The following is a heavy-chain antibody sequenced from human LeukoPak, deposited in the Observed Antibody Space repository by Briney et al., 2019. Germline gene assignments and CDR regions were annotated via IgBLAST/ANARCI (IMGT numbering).Heavy chain of an antibody. CDR1: GGSISSSSYY. CDR3: ARDRGDSSGYLFDY. V-gene: IGHV4-39*07. CDR2: IYYSGST. D-gene: IGHD3-22*01. J-gene: IGHJ4*02. Sequence: PSETLSLTCTVSGGSISSSSYYWGWIRQPPGKGLEWIGSIYYSGSTNYNPSLKSRVTISVDKSKNQFSLKLSSVTAADTAVYYCARDRGDSSGYLFDYWGQGTLVTVSS.